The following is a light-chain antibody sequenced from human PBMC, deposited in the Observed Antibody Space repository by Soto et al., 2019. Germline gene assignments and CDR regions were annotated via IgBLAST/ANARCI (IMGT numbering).Light chain of an antibody. CDR3: QQFSSTPWT. J-gene: IGKJ1*01. V-gene: IGKV3-20*01. CDR1: QSVSSTY. CDR2: DAS. Sequence: EIVLTQSPGTLSLSPGERATLSCRASQSVSSTYLAWYQQKPGRAPRLLIYDASSRATGIPDRFSGSGSGTDFTLTISRLVPEDYAVYYCQQFSSTPWTFGQGTVVEIK.